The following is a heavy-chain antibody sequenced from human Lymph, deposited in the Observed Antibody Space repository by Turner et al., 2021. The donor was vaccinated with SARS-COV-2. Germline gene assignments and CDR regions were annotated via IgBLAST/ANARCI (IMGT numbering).Heavy chain of an antibody. V-gene: IGHV3-23*01. J-gene: IGHJ6*02. CDR2: MSCSGGST. CDR3: ANLYPTVSWEFPYGMDV. Sequence: EVQLLESGGGLVQPGGSLRLSCAASGFTFNKYAMSWVRQAPGKGLWWVSTMSCSGGSTYYADSVKGRFIIARDNSKNTLYLQMNSLRAEDTAVYYCANLYPTVSWEFPYGMDVWGQGTTVTVSS. CDR1: GFTFNKYA. D-gene: IGHD3-16*01.